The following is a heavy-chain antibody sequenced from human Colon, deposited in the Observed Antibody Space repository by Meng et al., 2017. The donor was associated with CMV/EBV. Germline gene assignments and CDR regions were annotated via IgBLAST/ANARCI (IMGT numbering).Heavy chain of an antibody. D-gene: IGHD6-13*01. J-gene: IGHJ4*02. V-gene: IGHV3-33*01. Sequence: ASGFTFRNYGMHWVRQAPGKGLECVAVIWYDGSNTYYADSVKGRFTISRDNSKNTLYLQMNSLRVEDTAVYYCARDPRRPAADIFDYWGQGTLVTVSS. CDR1: GFTFRNYG. CDR3: ARDPRRPAADIFDY. CDR2: IWYDGSNT.